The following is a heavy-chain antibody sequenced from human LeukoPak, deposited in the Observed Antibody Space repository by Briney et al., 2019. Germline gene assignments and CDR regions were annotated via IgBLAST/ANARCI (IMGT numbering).Heavy chain of an antibody. CDR1: GYTFTGYY. D-gene: IGHD4-17*01. CDR2: INPNNCGT. V-gene: IGHV1-2*02. J-gene: IGHJ6*03. CDR3: AIATGDYRSWDYYYMDV. Sequence: GASVKVSCKASGYTFTGYYMHWVRQAPGQGLDWMGWINPNNCGTNSAQQFQGRVTITRDTAISTAYMELSLLEPDGPGRYYRAIATGDYRSWDYYYMDVWGKGTKVTVSS.